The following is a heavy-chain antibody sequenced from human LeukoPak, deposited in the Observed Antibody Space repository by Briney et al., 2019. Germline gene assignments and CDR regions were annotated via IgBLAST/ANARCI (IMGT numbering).Heavy chain of an antibody. Sequence: GGSLRLSCAASGFTFSSYSMNWVRQAPGKGLEWVSSISSGSTYIYYADSVKGRFTISRDNAKNSLHLQMNSLRAEDTAMYYCARSTSGSYFFDYWGQGTLVTVSS. D-gene: IGHD1-26*01. CDR3: ARSTSGSYFFDY. J-gene: IGHJ4*02. CDR2: ISSGSTYI. V-gene: IGHV3-21*01. CDR1: GFTFSSYS.